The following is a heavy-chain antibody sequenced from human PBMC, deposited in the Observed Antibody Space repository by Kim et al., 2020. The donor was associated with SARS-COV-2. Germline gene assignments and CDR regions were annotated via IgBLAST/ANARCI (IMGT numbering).Heavy chain of an antibody. CDR3: ARQDYYDSSGYFYFDI. D-gene: IGHD3-22*01. Sequence: SETLSLTCTVSGGSISSYYWSWIRQPPGKGLEWIGYIYYSGSTNYNPSLKSRVTISVDTSKNQFSLKLSSVTAADTAVYYCARQDYYDSSGYFYFDIWG. V-gene: IGHV4-59*08. CDR2: IYYSGST. J-gene: IGHJ3*02. CDR1: GGSISSYY.